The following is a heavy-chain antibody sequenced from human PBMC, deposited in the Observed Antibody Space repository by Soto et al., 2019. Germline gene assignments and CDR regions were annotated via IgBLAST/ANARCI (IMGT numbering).Heavy chain of an antibody. CDR3: ARTPGIVGATKTYFDY. CDR2: VYYSGNT. CDR1: GGSLSIYY. J-gene: IGHJ4*02. Sequence: SETLSLTCTVSGGSLSIYYWTWIRQPPGKGLEWIGYVYYSGNTNYNPSLKSRVTISVDTSKNQFSLKLSSVTAADTAIYYCARTPGIVGATKTYFDYWGRGTLVTVSS. V-gene: IGHV4-59*08. D-gene: IGHD1-26*01.